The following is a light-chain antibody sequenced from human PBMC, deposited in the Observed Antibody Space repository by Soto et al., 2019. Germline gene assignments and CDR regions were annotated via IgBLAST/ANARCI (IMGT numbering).Light chain of an antibody. V-gene: IGKV3-15*01. CDR3: QQYYRTPWT. CDR1: QSVSNN. CDR2: GAS. J-gene: IGKJ1*01. Sequence: EIVTTQSPATLSVSPGERATLSCRASQSVSNNLAWYQQRPGQAPRLLIYGASTRATGVPARFSGSGSGTDFTLTISSLQSEDFAVYYCQQYYRTPWTFGQGTKVEIK.